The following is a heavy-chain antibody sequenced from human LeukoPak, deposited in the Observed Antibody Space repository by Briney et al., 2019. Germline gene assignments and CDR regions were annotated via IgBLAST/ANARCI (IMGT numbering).Heavy chain of an antibody. CDR1: GGSISSSNW. CDR3: ARDSEGSYYFDY. Sequence: SGTLSLTCAVSGGSISSSNWWSWVRQPPGRGLEWIGEIYHSGSTNYNPSLKSRVAISVDKSKNQFSLKLSSVTAADTAVYYCARDSEGSYYFDYWGQGALVTVSS. V-gene: IGHV4-4*02. CDR2: IYHSGST. J-gene: IGHJ4*02. D-gene: IGHD1-26*01.